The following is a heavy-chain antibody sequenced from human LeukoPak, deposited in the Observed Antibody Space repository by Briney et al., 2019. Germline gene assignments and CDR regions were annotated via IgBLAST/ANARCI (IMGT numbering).Heavy chain of an antibody. CDR1: GFTFSSYR. D-gene: IGHD4-17*01. CDR2: ISGSGGST. J-gene: IGHJ1*01. Sequence: PGGSLRLSCAASGFTFSSYRMNWVRQAPGKGLEWVSAISGSGGSTYYADSVKGRFTISRDNSKNTLYVQMNSLRAEDTAVYYCAKDSHGNYAEYFRHWGQGTLVTVSS. V-gene: IGHV3-23*01. CDR3: AKDSHGNYAEYFRH.